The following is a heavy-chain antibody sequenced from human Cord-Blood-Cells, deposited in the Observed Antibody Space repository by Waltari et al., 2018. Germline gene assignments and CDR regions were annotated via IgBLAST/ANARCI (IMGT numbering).Heavy chain of an antibody. CDR1: GFTFSSNY. Sequence: VQLVESGGGVVQPGRSLRLSCAASGFTFSSNYMSWVRQAPGKGLGWVSVIYSGGSTYYADSVKGRFTISRDNSKNTLYLQMNSLRAEDTAVYYCARALPGYWYFDLWGRGTLVTVSS. V-gene: IGHV3-66*01. CDR3: ARALPGYWYFDL. J-gene: IGHJ2*01. CDR2: IYSGGST.